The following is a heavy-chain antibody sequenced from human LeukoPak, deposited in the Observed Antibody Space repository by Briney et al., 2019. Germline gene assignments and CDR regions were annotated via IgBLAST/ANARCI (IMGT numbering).Heavy chain of an antibody. J-gene: IGHJ4*02. V-gene: IGHV3-30-3*01. CDR1: GFTFSSYA. D-gene: IGHD5-18*01. CDR3: ATSSRGYSYGEIDY. CDR2: ISYDGSNK. Sequence: RGSLRLSCAASGFTFSSYAIHWVRQAPGKGLEWVAVISYDGSNKYYADSVKGRFTISRDNSKNTLYLQMNSLRAEDTAVYYCATSSRGYSYGEIDYWGQGTLVTVSS.